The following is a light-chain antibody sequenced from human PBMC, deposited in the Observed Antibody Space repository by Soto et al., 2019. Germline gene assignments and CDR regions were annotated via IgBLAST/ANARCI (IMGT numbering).Light chain of an antibody. V-gene: IGKV4-1*01. CDR2: WAS. CDR1: QSVLDRSNNKNY. Sequence: DIVMTQSPDSLDVSLGERATINCKSSQSVLDRSNNKNYLTWYQQKPGQPPKPLIYWASTREFGVPDRFSGSGSGTDFTLTISSLQAEDVALYYCQQYYGFPRTFGQGTKVEIK. J-gene: IGKJ1*01. CDR3: QQYYGFPRT.